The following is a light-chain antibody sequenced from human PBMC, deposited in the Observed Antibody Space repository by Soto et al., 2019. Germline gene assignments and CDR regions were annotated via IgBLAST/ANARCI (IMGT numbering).Light chain of an antibody. CDR3: GTWDISLSVV. CDR2: DND. CDR1: SSNIAKNY. V-gene: IGLV1-51*01. J-gene: IGLJ2*01. Sequence: QAVVTQPPSVSAAPGQKVTISCSGSSSNIAKNYVYWYQQLPGTAPKLLIFDNDKRPSGIPDRFSGSKSGTSATLGITGLQTGDEADYYCGTWDISLSVVFGGGTKLTVL.